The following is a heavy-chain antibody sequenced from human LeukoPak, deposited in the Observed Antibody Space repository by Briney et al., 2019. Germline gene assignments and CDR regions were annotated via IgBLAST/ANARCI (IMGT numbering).Heavy chain of an antibody. D-gene: IGHD1-26*01. CDR1: GFTFSNAW. CDR3: ARDKDVGATLFAY. CDR2: IKQDGSEK. V-gene: IGHV3-7*01. Sequence: PGGSLRLSCAASGFTFSNAWMSWVRQAPGKGLEWVANIKQDGSEKYYVDSMKGRFTISRDNAKNSLYLQMNSLRAEDTAVYYCARDKDVGATLFAYWGQGTLVTVSS. J-gene: IGHJ4*02.